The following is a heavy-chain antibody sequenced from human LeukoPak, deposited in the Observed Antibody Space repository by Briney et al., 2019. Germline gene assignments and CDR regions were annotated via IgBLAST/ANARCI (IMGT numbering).Heavy chain of an antibody. V-gene: IGHV1-2*02. CDR2: INPNSGGT. Sequence: ASVKVSCKASGYTFTGYYMHWVRQAPGQGLEWMGWINPNSGGTNYAQKFQGRVTMTRDTSISTAYMELSRLRSDDTAVYYCARDHDILTGYYNAFDIWGQGTMVTVSS. J-gene: IGHJ3*02. CDR3: ARDHDILTGYYNAFDI. D-gene: IGHD3-9*01. CDR1: GYTFTGYY.